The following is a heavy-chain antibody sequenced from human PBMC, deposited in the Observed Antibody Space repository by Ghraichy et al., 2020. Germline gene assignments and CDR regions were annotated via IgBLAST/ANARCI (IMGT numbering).Heavy chain of an antibody. CDR3: ARVSGYRSGWSDY. Sequence: VESLNISCKGSGYSITSYWIGWVRQMPGKGLEWMGIIYPGDSDTRYSPSFQGQVTISADKSISTAYLQWSSLKASDTAMYYCARVSGYRSGWSDYWGQGTLVTVSS. D-gene: IGHD6-19*01. CDR2: IYPGDSDT. CDR1: GYSITSYW. V-gene: IGHV5-51*01. J-gene: IGHJ4*02.